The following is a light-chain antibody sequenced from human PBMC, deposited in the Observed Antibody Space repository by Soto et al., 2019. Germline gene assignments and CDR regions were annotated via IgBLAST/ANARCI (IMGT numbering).Light chain of an antibody. V-gene: IGKV3-20*01. CDR1: QSVGGSS. J-gene: IGKJ1*01. CDR3: QQYDNLPRT. CDR2: DTS. Sequence: ETVLTQSPGTLSLSPGERATLSCRASQSVGGSSLAWYQQRPGQAPRLLIYDTSNRATGIPDRFSGSGSGTVFTLTIGSLEPEDIATYYCQQYDNLPRTFGQGTKVDIK.